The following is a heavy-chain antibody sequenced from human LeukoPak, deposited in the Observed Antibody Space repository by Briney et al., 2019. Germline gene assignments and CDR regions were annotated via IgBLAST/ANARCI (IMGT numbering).Heavy chain of an antibody. D-gene: IGHD3-22*01. CDR2: MNPNSGNT. Sequence: ASVKVSCKASGYTSTSYDINWVRQATGQGLEWMGWMNPNSGNTGYAQKFQGRVTITRNTSISTAYMELSSLRSEDTAVYYCARGRVVVSAWGLQNYYYYYMDVWGKGTTVTVSS. CDR3: ARGRVVVSAWGLQNYYYYYMDV. CDR1: GYTSTSYD. J-gene: IGHJ6*03. V-gene: IGHV1-8*03.